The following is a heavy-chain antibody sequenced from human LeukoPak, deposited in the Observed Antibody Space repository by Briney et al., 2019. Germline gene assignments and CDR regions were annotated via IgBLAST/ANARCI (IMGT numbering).Heavy chain of an antibody. CDR3: AGAPSDCGGGSCYEKTRLSYYYYYGMDV. J-gene: IGHJ6*04. CDR2: INPNSGGT. CDR1: GYIFTGYY. Sequence: ASVKVSCKASGYIFTGYYMHWVRQAPGQGLEWMGWINPNSGGTNYAQKFQGWVTMTRDTPISTAYMELSRLRSDDTAVYYCAGAPSDCGGGSCYEKTRLSYYYYYGMDVWGKWTTVTVSS. D-gene: IGHD2-15*01. V-gene: IGHV1-2*04.